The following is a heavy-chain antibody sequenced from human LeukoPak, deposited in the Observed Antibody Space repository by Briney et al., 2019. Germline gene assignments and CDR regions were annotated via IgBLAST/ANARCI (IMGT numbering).Heavy chain of an antibody. CDR1: GGSISSSSYY. J-gene: IGHJ3*02. Sequence: SETLSLTCTVSGGSISSSSYYWGWIRQPPGKGLEWIGSIYYSGSTYYNPSLKSRVTISVDTSKNQFSLKLSSVTAADTAVYYCVRANKAGAFDIWGQGTMVTVSS. CDR3: VRANKAGAFDI. CDR2: IYYSGST. D-gene: IGHD2/OR15-2a*01. V-gene: IGHV4-39*07.